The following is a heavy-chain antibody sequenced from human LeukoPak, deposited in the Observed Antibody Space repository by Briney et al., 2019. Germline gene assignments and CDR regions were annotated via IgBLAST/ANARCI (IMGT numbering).Heavy chain of an antibody. V-gene: IGHV3-20*04. J-gene: IGHJ6*03. Sequence: GGSLRLSCAASGFTFDDYGMSWVRQAPGKGLEWVSGINWNGGSTGYADSVKGRFTISRDNAKNSLYLQMNSLRAEDTALYYCARNSGAGYYFYMDVWGKGTAVTVSS. CDR3: ARNSGAGYYFYMDV. D-gene: IGHD3-10*01. CDR2: INWNGGST. CDR1: GFTFDDYG.